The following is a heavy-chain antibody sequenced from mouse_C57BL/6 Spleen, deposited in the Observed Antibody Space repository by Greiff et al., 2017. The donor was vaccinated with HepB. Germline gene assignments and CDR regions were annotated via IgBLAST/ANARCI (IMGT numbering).Heavy chain of an antibody. CDR1: GYTFTSYG. J-gene: IGHJ2*01. Sequence: QVQLKQSGAELARPGASVKLSCKASGYTFTSYGISWVKQRTGQGLEWIGEIYPRSGNTHYNEKFKGKATLTADKSSSTAYMELRSLTSEDSAVYFCARPDYYFDYWGQGTTLTVSS. D-gene: IGHD2-4*01. CDR3: ARPDYYFDY. V-gene: IGHV1-81*01. CDR2: IYPRSGNT.